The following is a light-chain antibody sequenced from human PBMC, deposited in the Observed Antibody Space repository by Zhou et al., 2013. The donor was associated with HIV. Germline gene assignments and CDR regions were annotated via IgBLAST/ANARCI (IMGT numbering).Light chain of an antibody. CDR2: GNS. Sequence: QSVLTQPPSVSGAPGQRVTISCTGSSSNIGAGYDVHWYQQLPGTAPKLLIYGNSNRPSGVPDRFSGSKSATSASLAISGLQSEDEADYYCAAWDDSLNGRVFGGGTKLTVL. CDR1: SSNIGAGYD. CDR3: AAWDDSLNGRV. V-gene: IGLV1-40*01. J-gene: IGLJ2*01.